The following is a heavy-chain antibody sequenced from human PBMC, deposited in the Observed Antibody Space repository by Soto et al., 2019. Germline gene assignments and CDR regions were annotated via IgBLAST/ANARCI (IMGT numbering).Heavy chain of an antibody. Sequence: SETLSLTCAVYGGSFSGYYWSWIRQPPGKGLEWIGEINHSGSTNYNPSLKSRVTISVDTSKNQISLKLSSVTAADTAVYYCARDNRKTYCSSTSCYRSPYGMDAWGQGTTVTVSS. CDR1: GGSFSGYY. D-gene: IGHD2-2*01. V-gene: IGHV4-34*01. J-gene: IGHJ6*02. CDR2: INHSGST. CDR3: ARDNRKTYCSSTSCYRSPYGMDA.